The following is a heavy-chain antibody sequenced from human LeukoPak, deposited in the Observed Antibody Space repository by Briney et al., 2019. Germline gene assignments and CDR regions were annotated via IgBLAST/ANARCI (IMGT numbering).Heavy chain of an antibody. J-gene: IGHJ4*02. Sequence: TGGSLRLSCAASGFTFSSYAMNWVRQAPGKGLEWVSTVSGSGGSTYYAGSVKGRFTISRDNSKNTLYLQMNSLRAEDTAIYYCTKLGGAYSGYEIDYWGQGTLVTVSS. CDR1: GFTFSSYA. CDR2: VSGSGGST. CDR3: TKLGGAYSGYEIDY. D-gene: IGHD5-12*01. V-gene: IGHV3-23*01.